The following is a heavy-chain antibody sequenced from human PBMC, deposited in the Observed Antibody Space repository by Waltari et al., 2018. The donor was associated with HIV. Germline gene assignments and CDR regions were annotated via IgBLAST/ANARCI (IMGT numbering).Heavy chain of an antibody. CDR3: ARQAAAGMGINYFFDY. J-gene: IGHJ4*02. V-gene: IGHV4-31*03. D-gene: IGHD6-13*01. CDR2: IYYRGNT. Sequence: QVQLQESGPGLVKPSQTLSLTCTVSGGSISRVDYYWSWIRQKPVKALEWIGYIYYRGNTYYHPSLRSRVTISVDTSKNQFSLKLSSVTAADTAVYYCARQAAAGMGINYFFDYWGQGTLVTVSS. CDR1: GGSISRVDYY.